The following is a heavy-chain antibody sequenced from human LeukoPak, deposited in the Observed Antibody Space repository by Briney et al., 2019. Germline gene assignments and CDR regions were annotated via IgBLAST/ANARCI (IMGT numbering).Heavy chain of an antibody. CDR3: ARELEPKRYYYYGMDV. J-gene: IGHJ6*02. Sequence: GGSLRLSCAASGFTFSSYWMSWVRQAPGKGLEWVANIKQDGSEMHYVDALKGRFTISRDNARNSLYLQMSSLRAEDTAVYYCARELEPKRYYYYGMDVWGQGTTVTVSS. D-gene: IGHD1-1*01. CDR2: IKQDGSEM. V-gene: IGHV3-7*01. CDR1: GFTFSSYW.